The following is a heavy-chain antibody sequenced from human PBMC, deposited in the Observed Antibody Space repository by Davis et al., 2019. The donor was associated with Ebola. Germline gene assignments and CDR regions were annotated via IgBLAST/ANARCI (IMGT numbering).Heavy chain of an antibody. CDR2: ISSSSSTI. J-gene: IGHJ5*02. Sequence: GESLKISCAASGFTFSSYSMNWVRQAPGKGLEWVSYISSSSSTIYYADSVKGRFTISRDNAKNSLYLQMNSLRAEDTAVYYCARRGVTTNPWGLGFDPWGQGTLVTVSS. CDR3: ARRGVTTNPWGLGFDP. CDR1: GFTFSSYS. D-gene: IGHD4-11*01. V-gene: IGHV3-48*04.